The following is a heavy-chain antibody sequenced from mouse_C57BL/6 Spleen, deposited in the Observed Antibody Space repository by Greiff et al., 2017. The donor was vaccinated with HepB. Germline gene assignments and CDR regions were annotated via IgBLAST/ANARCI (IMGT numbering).Heavy chain of an antibody. J-gene: IGHJ2*01. Sequence: EVKLQQSGPELVKPGASVKISCKASGYTFTDYYMNWVKQSHGKSLEWIGDINPNNGGTSYNQKFKGKATLTVDKSSSTAYMELRSLTSEDSAVYYCAPFYYGSLYYFDYWGQGTTLTVSS. V-gene: IGHV1-26*01. D-gene: IGHD1-1*01. CDR1: GYTFTDYY. CDR3: APFYYGSLYYFDY. CDR2: INPNNGGT.